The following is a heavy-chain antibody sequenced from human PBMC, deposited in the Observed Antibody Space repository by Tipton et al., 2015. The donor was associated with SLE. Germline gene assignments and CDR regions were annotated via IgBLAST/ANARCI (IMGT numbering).Heavy chain of an antibody. D-gene: IGHD7-27*01. J-gene: IGHJ4*02. Sequence: SLRLSCAASGFTFSSYAMHWVRQAPGKGLEWVAVISYDGSNKYYADSVKGRFTISRDNSKNTLYLQMNSLRTEDTALYYCAKFGDWGDLFFDFWGQGTLDTVSS. CDR3: AKFGDWGDLFFDF. CDR2: ISYDGSNK. CDR1: GFTFSSYA. V-gene: IGHV3-30*04.